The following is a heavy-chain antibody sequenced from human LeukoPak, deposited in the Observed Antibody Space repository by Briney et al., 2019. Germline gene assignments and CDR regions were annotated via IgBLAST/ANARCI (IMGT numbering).Heavy chain of an antibody. CDR1: GASISSGSYY. J-gene: IGHJ6*03. Sequence: SETLSLTCTVSGASISSGSYYWNWIRQPAGKGLEWIGRILASGSTNYNPSLKSRVTISVDTSKNQFSLKLSSVTAADTAVYYCARFGLGENYYYYMDVWGKGTTVTISS. D-gene: IGHD3-10*01. CDR3: ARFGLGENYYYYMDV. V-gene: IGHV4-61*02. CDR2: ILASGST.